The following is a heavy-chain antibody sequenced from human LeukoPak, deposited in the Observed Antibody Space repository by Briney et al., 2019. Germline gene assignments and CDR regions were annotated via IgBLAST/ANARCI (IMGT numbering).Heavy chain of an antibody. CDR1: GGTFSSYA. V-gene: IGHV1-69*06. J-gene: IGHJ3*02. CDR3: ARGGEPAYSYGLLDAFDI. D-gene: IGHD5-18*01. CDR2: IIPIFGTA. Sequence: SVKVSCKASGGTFSSYAISWVRQAPGQGLEWMGGIIPIFGTANYAQKFQGRVTITADKSTSTAYMELSSLRSEDTAVYYCARGGEPAYSYGLLDAFDIWGQGTMVTVSS.